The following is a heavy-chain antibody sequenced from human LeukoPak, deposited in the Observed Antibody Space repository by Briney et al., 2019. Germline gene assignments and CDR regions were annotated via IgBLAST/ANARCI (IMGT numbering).Heavy chain of an antibody. CDR1: GFTVSSNY. CDR3: ARVLSGRGSLYDYYYYMDV. D-gene: IGHD3-10*01. V-gene: IGHV3-53*01. Sequence: GGSLRLSCAASGFTVSSNYMSWVRQAPGKGLEWVSVIYSGGRTYYADSVKGRFTISRDISKNTLYLQMNSLRAEDTAVYYCARVLSGRGSLYDYYYYMDVWGKGTTVTISS. J-gene: IGHJ6*03. CDR2: IYSGGRT.